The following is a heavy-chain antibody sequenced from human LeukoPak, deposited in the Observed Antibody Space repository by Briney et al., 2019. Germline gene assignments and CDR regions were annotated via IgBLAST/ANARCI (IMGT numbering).Heavy chain of an antibody. D-gene: IGHD2-15*01. CDR3: ARGGGSDSHFYYFGMDV. CDR1: GDSVSSNTAA. V-gene: IGHV6-1*01. Sequence: SQTLSLTCAISGDSVSSNTAAWNWIRQSPSRGLEWLGRTYYRSNWFNDYAVSVKGRLTVNPDTSKNHFSLQLKYVTPEDTAVYYCARGGGSDSHFYYFGMDVGGKGTTVTASS. CDR2: TYYRSNWFN. J-gene: IGHJ6*04.